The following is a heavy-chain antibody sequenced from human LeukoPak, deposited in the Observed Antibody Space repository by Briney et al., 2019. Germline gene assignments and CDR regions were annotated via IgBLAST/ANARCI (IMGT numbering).Heavy chain of an antibody. J-gene: IGHJ6*02. CDR3: ARVGDFGIHYYGMDV. V-gene: IGHV1-69*13. CDR1: GGTFSSYA. CDR2: IIPTFGTA. D-gene: IGHD3-10*01. Sequence: ASVTVSCKASGGTFSSYAISWVRQAPGQGLEWMGGIIPTFGTANYAQKFQGRVTITADESTSTAYMELSSLRSEDTAVYYCARVGDFGIHYYGMDVWGQGTTVTVSS.